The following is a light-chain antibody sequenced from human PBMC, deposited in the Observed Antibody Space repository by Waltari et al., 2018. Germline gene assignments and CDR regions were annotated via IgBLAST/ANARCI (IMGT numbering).Light chain of an antibody. CDR1: QSVSSSY. V-gene: IGKV3-20*01. CDR3: QQHGTSPFT. J-gene: IGKJ2*01. CDR2: GAA. Sequence: EIVLTQSPGTLSLSPGERATLSCRASQSVSSSYLAWYQQKPGQAPRLIIYGAASRATGIPDRFSGSGSGTDFTLTLSSLEPEDFAVYYCQQHGTSPFTFGQGTKVEIK.